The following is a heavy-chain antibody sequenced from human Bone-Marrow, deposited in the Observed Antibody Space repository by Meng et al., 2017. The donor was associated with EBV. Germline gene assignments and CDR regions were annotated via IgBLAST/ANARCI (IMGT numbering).Heavy chain of an antibody. CDR2: IYHSGST. CDR1: GGSISSSNW. Sequence: QLQLQESGPGLVKPSGTLSLTCAVSGGSISSSNWWSWVRQPPGKGLEWIGEIYHSGSTNYNPSLKSRVTISVDKSKNQFSLKLSSVTAADTAVYYCARYAVVVVAAPYWYFDLWGRGTLVTVSS. V-gene: IGHV4-4*02. J-gene: IGHJ2*01. D-gene: IGHD2-15*01. CDR3: ARYAVVVVAAPYWYFDL.